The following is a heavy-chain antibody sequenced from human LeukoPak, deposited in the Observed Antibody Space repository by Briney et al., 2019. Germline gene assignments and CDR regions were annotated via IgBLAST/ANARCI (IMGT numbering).Heavy chain of an antibody. D-gene: IGHD1-14*01. CDR1: GFTFSSYL. Sequence: GGSLRLSCAASGFTFSSYLMSWVRQAPGKGLEWVSTISASGGNTYYADSVKGRFTTSRDNPKNTLLLQMSSLRAEDTAVYYCAKPGYITSGWFDYWGQGALVTVST. J-gene: IGHJ5*01. CDR2: ISASGGNT. CDR3: AKPGYITSGWFDY. V-gene: IGHV3-23*01.